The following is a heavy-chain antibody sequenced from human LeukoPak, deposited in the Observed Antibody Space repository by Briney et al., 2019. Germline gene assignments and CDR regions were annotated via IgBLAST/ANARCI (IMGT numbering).Heavy chain of an antibody. D-gene: IGHD3-10*01. V-gene: IGHV5-51*01. CDR1: GYSFTSYW. CDR2: IYPGNSDT. CDR3: ARPSSGAVADAFDI. J-gene: IGHJ3*02. Sequence: GESLKISCKGSGYSFTSYWIGWVRQMPGKGLEWMGIIYPGNSDTRYSPSFQGHVTISADSSSSTAYLQWSSLKASDTAMYYCARPSSGAVADAFDIWGQGTMVTVSS.